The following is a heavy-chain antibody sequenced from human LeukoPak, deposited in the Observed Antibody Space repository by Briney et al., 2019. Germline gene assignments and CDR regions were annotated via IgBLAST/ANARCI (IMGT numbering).Heavy chain of an antibody. CDR1: GYTFTSYG. D-gene: IGHD3-3*01. V-gene: IGHV1-18*01. J-gene: IGHJ4*02. CDR2: ISAYNGNT. Sequence: ASVKVSCKASGYTFTSYGISWVRQAPGQGLEWMGWISAYNGNTNYAQKLQGRVTMTTDTSTSTAYMELRSLRSDDTAVYYCARVRGDYDFWSGPLDYWGQGTLVTVSS. CDR3: ARVRGDYDFWSGPLDY.